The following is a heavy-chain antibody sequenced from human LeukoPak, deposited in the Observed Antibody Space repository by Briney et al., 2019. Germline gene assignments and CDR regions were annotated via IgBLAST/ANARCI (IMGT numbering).Heavy chain of an antibody. CDR3: ARVYYYDSSGYHNDAFDI. J-gene: IGHJ3*02. CDR1: GVTFNSFS. CDR2: ISSSSSTI. V-gene: IGHV3-48*02. D-gene: IGHD3-22*01. Sequence: GGSLRLSCAAPGVTFNSFSVNWVRQAPGKGLEWVSYISSSSSTIYYADSVKGRFTISRDNAKNSLYLQMNSLRDEDTAVYYCARVYYYDSSGYHNDAFDIWGQGTMVTVSS.